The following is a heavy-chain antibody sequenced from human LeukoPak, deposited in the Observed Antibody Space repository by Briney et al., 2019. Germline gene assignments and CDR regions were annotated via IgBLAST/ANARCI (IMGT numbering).Heavy chain of an antibody. CDR1: GYTFTSYA. CDR2: ISAGNGNT. D-gene: IGHD6-13*01. CDR3: ARDSERELYSSSWPNWFDP. J-gene: IGHJ5*02. V-gene: IGHV1-3*01. Sequence: GASVKVSCKASGYTFTSYAMHWVRQAPGQRLEWMGWISAGNGNTKYSQKFQGRVTITRDTSASTAYMELSSLRSEDTAVYYCARDSERELYSSSWPNWFDPWGQGTLVTVSS.